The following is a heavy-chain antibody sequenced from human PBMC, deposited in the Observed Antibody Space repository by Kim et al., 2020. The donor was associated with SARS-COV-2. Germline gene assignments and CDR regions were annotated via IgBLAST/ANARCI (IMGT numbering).Heavy chain of an antibody. V-gene: IGHV1-3*01. CDR3: ARVVMVRGVTAWFDP. Sequence: ASVNVSCKASGYTFTSYAMHWVRQAPGQRLEWMGWINAGNGNTKYSQKFQGRVTITRDTSASTAYMELSSLRSEDTAVYYCARVVMVRGVTAWFDPWGQGTLVTVSS. CDR1: GYTFTSYA. CDR2: INAGNGNT. J-gene: IGHJ5*02. D-gene: IGHD3-10*01.